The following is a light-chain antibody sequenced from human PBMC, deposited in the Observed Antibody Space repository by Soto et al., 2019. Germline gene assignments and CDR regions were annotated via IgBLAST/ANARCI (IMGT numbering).Light chain of an antibody. CDR3: ATWDDSVYGPV. J-gene: IGLJ2*01. Sequence: QSALTQPASVSGSPGQSITISCTGTSSDVGGYNYVSWYQQHPGKAPKLMIYEVSNRPSGVSNRFSGSKSGNTASLTISGLQAEDEADYYCATWDDSVYGPVFGGGTKLTVL. V-gene: IGLV2-14*01. CDR2: EVS. CDR1: SSDVGGYNY.